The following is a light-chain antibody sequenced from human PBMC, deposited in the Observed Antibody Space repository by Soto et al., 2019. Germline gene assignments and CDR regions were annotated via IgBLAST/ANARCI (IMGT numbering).Light chain of an antibody. V-gene: IGLV2-8*01. CDR2: EVV. Sequence: QSVLTQPRSASGSPGQSVTISCTGTKNDIGVYDFVSWYQHHPGKAPRLIIYEVVQRPSGVPDRFSGSKSGNTASLTVSGLQAADEADYFCKSYAGSNTYVFGSGTKVTVL. CDR3: KSYAGSNTYV. J-gene: IGLJ1*01. CDR1: KNDIGVYDF.